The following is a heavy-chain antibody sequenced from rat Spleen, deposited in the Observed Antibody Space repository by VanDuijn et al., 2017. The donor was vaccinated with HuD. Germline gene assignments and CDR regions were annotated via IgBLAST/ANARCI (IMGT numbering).Heavy chain of an antibody. D-gene: IGHD1-2*01. Sequence: EVQLVESGGGLAQPGRSLKLSCAASGFTFRDYYMAWVRQAPKKGLEWVASINYEGSSTYYPDSVKGRFTISRDNAENTVYLQMNSLRSEDTATYYCAKDMNYYSTYPFYVMGDWGQGASVTVSS. CDR2: INYEGSST. CDR1: GFTFRDYY. CDR3: AKDMNYYSTYPFYVMGD. V-gene: IGHV5-22*01. J-gene: IGHJ4*01.